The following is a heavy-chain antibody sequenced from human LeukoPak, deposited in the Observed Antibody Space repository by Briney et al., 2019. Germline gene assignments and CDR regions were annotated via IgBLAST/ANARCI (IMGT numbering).Heavy chain of an antibody. CDR3: ASARGYSYGYGY. CDR2: INPNSGGT. CDR1: GYTFTGYY. D-gene: IGHD5-18*01. J-gene: IGHJ4*02. V-gene: IGHV1-2*04. Sequence: ASVKVSCKASGYTFTGYYMHWVRQAPGQGLEWMGWINPNSGGTNYAQKFQGWVTMTRDTSISTAYMELSSLRFEDTAVYYCASARGYSYGYGYWGQGTLVTVSS.